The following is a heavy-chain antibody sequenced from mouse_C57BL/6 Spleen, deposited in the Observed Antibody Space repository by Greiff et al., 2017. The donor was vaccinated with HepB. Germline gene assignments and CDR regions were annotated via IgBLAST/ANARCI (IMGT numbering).Heavy chain of an antibody. Sequence: VQLQQPGAELVKPGASVKLSCKASGYTFTSYWMHWVKQRPGQGLEWIGMIHPNSGSTNYNEKFKSKATLTVDKSSSTAYMQLSSLTSEDSAVYYCARGGAYYSNSYAMDYWGQGTSVTVSS. D-gene: IGHD2-5*01. V-gene: IGHV1-64*01. CDR3: ARGGAYYSNSYAMDY. J-gene: IGHJ4*01. CDR2: IHPNSGST. CDR1: GYTFTSYW.